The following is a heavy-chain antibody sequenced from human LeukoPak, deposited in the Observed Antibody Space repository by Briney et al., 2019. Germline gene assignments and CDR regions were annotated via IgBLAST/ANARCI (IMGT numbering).Heavy chain of an antibody. J-gene: IGHJ6*02. V-gene: IGHV1-2*02. CDR3: ARVRIAVAGKRGDYYYYGMDV. Sequence: ASVKVSCKASGYTFTGYYMHWVRQAPGQGLEGRGWINPNSGGTNYAQKFQGRVTMTRDTSISTAYMELSRLRSDDTAVYYCARVRIAVAGKRGDYYYYGMDVWGQGTTVTVSS. CDR1: GYTFTGYY. D-gene: IGHD6-19*01. CDR2: INPNSGGT.